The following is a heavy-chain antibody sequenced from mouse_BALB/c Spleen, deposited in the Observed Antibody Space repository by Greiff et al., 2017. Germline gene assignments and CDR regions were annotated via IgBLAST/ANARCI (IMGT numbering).Heavy chain of an antibody. CDR2: ISSGGGST. CDR1: GFAFSSYD. J-gene: IGHJ4*01. D-gene: IGHD2-4*01. CDR3: ARGAGDYDGYYYAMDY. Sequence: EVKLMESGGGLVKPGGSLKLSCAASGFAFSSYDMSWVRQTPEKRLEWVAYISSGGGSTYYPDTVKGRLTISRDNAKNTLYLQMSSLKSEDTAMYYCARGAGDYDGYYYAMDYWGQGTSVTVSS. V-gene: IGHV5-12-1*01.